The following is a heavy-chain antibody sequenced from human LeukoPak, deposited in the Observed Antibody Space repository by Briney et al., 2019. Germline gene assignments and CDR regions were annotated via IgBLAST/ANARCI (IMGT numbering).Heavy chain of an antibody. J-gene: IGHJ6*02. D-gene: IGHD6-19*01. CDR2: IKEDGRRE. V-gene: IGHV3-7*05. Sequence: GGSLRLSCAASGFTFSNYWMSWVRQAPGEGLEWVANIKEDGRREYYVDSVKGRFTISRDNAKNSLFLQMNSLRAEDTAVFYCARDLDSGWTYGMDVWGQGTTVTVSS. CDR1: GFTFSNYW. CDR3: ARDLDSGWTYGMDV.